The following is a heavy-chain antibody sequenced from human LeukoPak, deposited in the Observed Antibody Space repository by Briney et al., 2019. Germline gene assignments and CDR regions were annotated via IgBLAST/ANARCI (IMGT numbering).Heavy chain of an antibody. J-gene: IGHJ5*02. CDR1: GGSISSSSYY. CDR2: IYYSGST. CDR3: ARGVSPYLNWFDP. Sequence: SETLSLTCTVSGGSISSSSYYWGWIRQPPGKGLEWIGSIYYSGSTYYNPSLKSRVTISVDTSKNQFSLKLTSVTAADTAVYYCARGVSPYLNWFDPWGQGTLVTVSS. V-gene: IGHV4-39*07. D-gene: IGHD2/OR15-2a*01.